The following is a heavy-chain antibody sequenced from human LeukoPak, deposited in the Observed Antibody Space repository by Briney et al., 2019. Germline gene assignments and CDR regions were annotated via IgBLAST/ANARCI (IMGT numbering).Heavy chain of an antibody. CDR3: AREGRQLIDY. J-gene: IGHJ4*02. CDR1: GYTFTSYG. V-gene: IGHV1-69*04. D-gene: IGHD6-13*01. CDR2: IIPILGIA. Sequence: SVKVSCKASGYTFTSYGISWVRQAPGQGLEWMGRIIPILGIANYAQKFQGRVTITADKSTSTAYMELSSLRSEDTAVYYCAREGRQLIDYWGQGTLVTVSS.